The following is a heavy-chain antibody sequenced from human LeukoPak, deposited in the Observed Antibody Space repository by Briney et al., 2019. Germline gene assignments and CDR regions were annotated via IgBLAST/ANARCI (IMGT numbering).Heavy chain of an antibody. Sequence: SETLSLTCNVSGGSTSGYHWSWIRQPPGKGLEWLGYIYYSGSSNYNPSLKSRVTMSADTSKNQFSLKLSSVTAADTAVYYCARVPRLYYYYYYMDVWGKGTTVTVSS. V-gene: IGHV4-59*01. CDR2: IYYSGSS. J-gene: IGHJ6*03. CDR1: GGSTSGYH. CDR3: ARVPRLYYYYYYMDV.